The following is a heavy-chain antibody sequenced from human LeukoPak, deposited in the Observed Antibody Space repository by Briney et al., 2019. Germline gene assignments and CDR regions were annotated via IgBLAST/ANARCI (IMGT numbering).Heavy chain of an antibody. V-gene: IGHV3-7*03. CDR2: IKQDGSEK. CDR3: AKSGRYCSGSSCYQEASLDY. D-gene: IGHD2-15*01. Sequence: PGGSLRLSCAASGFTFSSYGMSWVRQAPGKGLEWVANIKQDGSEKYYVDSVKGRFTISRDNAKHSLYLQMNSLRVEDTAVYYCAKSGRYCSGSSCYQEASLDYWGQGTLVTVSS. J-gene: IGHJ4*02. CDR1: GFTFSSYG.